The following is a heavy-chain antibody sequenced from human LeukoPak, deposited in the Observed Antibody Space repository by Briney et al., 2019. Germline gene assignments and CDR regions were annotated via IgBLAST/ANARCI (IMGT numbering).Heavy chain of an antibody. CDR1: GGSFSGYY. J-gene: IGHJ4*02. V-gene: IGHV4-34*01. CDR3: ASDYGLGSYRFDY. D-gene: IGHD3-10*01. CDR2: INHSGST. Sequence: SETLSLTCAVYGGSFSGYYWSWIRQPPGKGLEWIGEINHSGSTNYNPSLKSRVTISLDTSKKQFSLKLSSVTAADTAVYYCASDYGLGSYRFDYWGQGTLVTVSS.